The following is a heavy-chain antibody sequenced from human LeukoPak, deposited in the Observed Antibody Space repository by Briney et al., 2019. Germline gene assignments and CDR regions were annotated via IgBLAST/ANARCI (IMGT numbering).Heavy chain of an antibody. CDR2: VYYDGTS. J-gene: IGHJ4*02. V-gene: IGHV4-39*01. CDR3: VRHISTNTGYFNS. CDR1: GDSINSHSYY. D-gene: IGHD5-24*01. Sequence: SETLSLTCTVSGDSINSHSYYWGWIRQPPGKGLEWIGSVYYDGTSYSNPSLKSRVAVFVDTSRDQFSLDLSFVTAADTALYYCVRHISTNTGYFNSCGQGTLVSVSS.